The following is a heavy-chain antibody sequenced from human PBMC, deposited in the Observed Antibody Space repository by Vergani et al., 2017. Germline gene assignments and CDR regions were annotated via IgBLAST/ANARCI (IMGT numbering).Heavy chain of an antibody. V-gene: IGHV3-23*01. J-gene: IGHJ5*02. D-gene: IGHD3-22*01. CDR1: GFTFISYA. CDR2: ISGSGGST. CDR3: AKNPGYYYDSRWRFDP. Sequence: EVQLLESGGGLVQPGGSLRLSCAASGFTFISYAMSWVRQAPGKGLEWVSAISGSGGSTYYADSVKGRFTISRDNSKNTLYLQMNSLRAEDTAVYYCAKNPGYYYDSRWRFDPWGQGTLVTVSS.